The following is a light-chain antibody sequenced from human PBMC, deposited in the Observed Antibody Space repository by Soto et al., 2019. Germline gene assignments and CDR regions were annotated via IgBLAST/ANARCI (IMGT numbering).Light chain of an antibody. CDR3: QQSYSTPPIT. CDR2: AAS. J-gene: IGKJ5*01. Sequence: DILLTQSPSSLSASVGDRVTLTCRASQSISSYLNWYQQNPAKAPQLLLYAASSWQSGVPSRFSGSGSGTDFTLTISRLQPEDFAIYYCQQSYSTPPITFGQGTRLEIK. CDR1: QSISSY. V-gene: IGKV1-39*01.